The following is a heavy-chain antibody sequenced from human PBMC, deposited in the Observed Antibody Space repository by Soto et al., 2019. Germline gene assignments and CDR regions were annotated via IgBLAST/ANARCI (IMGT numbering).Heavy chain of an antibody. Sequence: QVQLVQSGGGVIQPGGSLRLTCAASDFPFSSYSMNWVRQAPGKGLEWVAVISYDGNRIYYADSVKGRFTISRDNAKNTMFLQMSGLGPEDTAVYYCARGLVVTAKGWFDLWGQGTQVTVS. CDR1: DFPFSSYS. J-gene: IGHJ5*02. CDR3: ARGLVVTAKGWFDL. D-gene: IGHD2-21*02. CDR2: ISYDGNRI. V-gene: IGHV3-30-3*02.